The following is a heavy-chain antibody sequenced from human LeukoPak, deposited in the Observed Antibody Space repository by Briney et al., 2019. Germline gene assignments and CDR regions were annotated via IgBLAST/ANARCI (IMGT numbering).Heavy chain of an antibody. CDR3: ARRVATMGHRQLDP. Sequence: GESLKVSCKASGYTFTSYAMHWVRQAPGQRLEWMGWINAGNGNTKYSQKFQGRVTITRDISASTAYMELSSLRSEDTAVYYCARRVATMGHRQLDPWGQGTLVTVSS. J-gene: IGHJ5*02. V-gene: IGHV1-3*01. D-gene: IGHD5-12*01. CDR1: GYTFTSYA. CDR2: INAGNGNT.